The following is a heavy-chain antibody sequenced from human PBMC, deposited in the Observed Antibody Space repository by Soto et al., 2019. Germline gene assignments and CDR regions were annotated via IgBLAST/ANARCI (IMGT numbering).Heavy chain of an antibody. Sequence: EVQLVESGGGLVQPGGSLRLSCSASGFTFSSYAMHWVRQAPGKGLEYVSAISSNGGSTYYADSVKGRFTISRDNSKNTLYLQMSSLRAEDTAVYYCVRTTYYYDSSGYRYFDYWGQGTLVTVSS. CDR2: ISSNGGST. CDR1: GFTFSSYA. J-gene: IGHJ4*02. CDR3: VRTTYYYDSSGYRYFDY. D-gene: IGHD3-22*01. V-gene: IGHV3-64D*06.